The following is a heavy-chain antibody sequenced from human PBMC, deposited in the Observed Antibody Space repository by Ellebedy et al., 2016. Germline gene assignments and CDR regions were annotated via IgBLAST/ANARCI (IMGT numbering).Heavy chain of an antibody. CDR1: GFTFSRYD. CDR2: IGTAGDT. CDR3: ATSGAGSGWDAVAD. Sequence: GGSLRLXCAASGFTFSRYDMHWVRQATGKGLEWVSSIGTAGDTYYPGSVKGRVTISRENDKNSFYLQMNNLRVEDTAVYYCATSGAGSGWDAVADWGQGTLVTVSS. D-gene: IGHD6-19*01. V-gene: IGHV3-13*01. J-gene: IGHJ4*02.